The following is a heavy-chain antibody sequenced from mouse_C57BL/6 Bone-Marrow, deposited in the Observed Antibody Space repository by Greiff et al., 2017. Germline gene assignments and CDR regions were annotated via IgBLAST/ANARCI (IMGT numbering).Heavy chain of an antibody. CDR1: GFNIKDVY. CDR3: TTDGSIAY. D-gene: IGHD2-3*01. CDR2: IDPENGDT. J-gene: IGHJ3*01. Sequence: VQLQQSGAELVRPGASVKLSCTASGFNIKDVYMHWVKQRPEQGLEWIGWIDPENGDTEYASKFQGKATITAATSSNTAYLQLSSLTSDDTAVYYCTTDGSIAYWGQGTLVTVSA. V-gene: IGHV14-4*01.